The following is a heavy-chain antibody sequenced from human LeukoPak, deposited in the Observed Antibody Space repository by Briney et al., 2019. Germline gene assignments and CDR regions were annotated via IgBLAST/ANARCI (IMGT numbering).Heavy chain of an antibody. J-gene: IGHJ1*01. V-gene: IGHV4-34*01. CDR1: GGSFSGYY. Sequence: SETLSLTCTVSGGSFSGYYWSWLRQPPGKGLEWIGEINHSGSTNYNPSLKSRVTISVDTSKNQFSLKLSSVTAADTAVYYCASSMWDFYFQHWGQGTLVTVSS. D-gene: IGHD1-26*01. CDR3: ASSMWDFYFQH. CDR2: INHSGST.